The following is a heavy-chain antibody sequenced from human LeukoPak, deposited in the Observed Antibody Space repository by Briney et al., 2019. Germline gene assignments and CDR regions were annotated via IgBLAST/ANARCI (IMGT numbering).Heavy chain of an antibody. J-gene: IGHJ4*02. Sequence: ASVKVSCKASGYTFSGYYMHWVRQAPGQGLEWVGWINPNSGGTNYAQKFQGRVTMTRDTSISTAYMELSRLLSGDTAVYYCARGKTMVYCGGDCYRFDNWGQGTLVTVSS. V-gene: IGHV1-2*02. CDR1: GYTFSGYY. CDR3: ARGKTMVYCGGDCYRFDN. D-gene: IGHD2-21*02. CDR2: INPNSGGT.